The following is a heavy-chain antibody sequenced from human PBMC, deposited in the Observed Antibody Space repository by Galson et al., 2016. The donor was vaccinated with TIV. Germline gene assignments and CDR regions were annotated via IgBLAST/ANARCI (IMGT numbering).Heavy chain of an antibody. D-gene: IGHD3-9*01. CDR2: INPSNGVT. CDR1: GYTFTGYY. CDR3: AKAGAVLRYFDWLFDAFDI. V-gene: IGHV1-2*06. J-gene: IGHJ3*02. Sequence: SVKVSCKASGYTFTGYYIHWVRQAPGQGLEWMGRINPSNGVTDYAQHFQGRVTMTRDTSIMTVYMELSSLRSDDTALYYCAKAGAVLRYFDWLFDAFDIWGQGTMVAVSS.